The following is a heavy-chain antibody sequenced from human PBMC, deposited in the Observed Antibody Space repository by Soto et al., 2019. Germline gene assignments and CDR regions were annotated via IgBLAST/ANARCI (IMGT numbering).Heavy chain of an antibody. J-gene: IGHJ6*02. Sequence: VQLLESGGGSVQPGGSLRLSCAASGFTFSSYAMSWVRQAPGKGLEWVSAIIGSGGRTYYADSVKGRFTISRDNSKNTLYLQMNSLRVEDTAVYYCAKDRIMGSTTFWGMDVWGQGTTVNVSS. CDR3: AKDRIMGSTTFWGMDV. V-gene: IGHV3-23*01. CDR2: IIGSGGRT. D-gene: IGHD3-16*01. CDR1: GFTFSSYA.